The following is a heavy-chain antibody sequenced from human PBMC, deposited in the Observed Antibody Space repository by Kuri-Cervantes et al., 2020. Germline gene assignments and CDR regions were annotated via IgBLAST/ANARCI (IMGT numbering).Heavy chain of an antibody. J-gene: IGHJ4*02. V-gene: IGHV3-30*02. CDR3: AKDWGSTSEVDY. CDR2: IWYDGSNK. CDR1: GFTFSSYG. D-gene: IGHD2-2*01. Sequence: GESLKISCAASGFTFSSYGMHWVRQAPGKGLEWVAVIWYDGSNKYYADSVKGRFTISRDNSKNTLYLQMNSLRAEDTAVYYCAKDWGSTSEVDYWGQGTLVTVSS.